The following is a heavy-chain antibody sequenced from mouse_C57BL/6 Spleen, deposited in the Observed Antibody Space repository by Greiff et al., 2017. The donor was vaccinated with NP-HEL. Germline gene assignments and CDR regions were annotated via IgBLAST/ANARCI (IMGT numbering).Heavy chain of an antibody. J-gene: IGHJ2*01. Sequence: VQLVESDAELVKPGASVKISCKVSGYTFTDHTIHWMKQRPEQGLEWIGYIYPRDGSTKYNEKFKGKATLTADKSSSTAYMQLNSLTSEDSAVYFCARDYYGSSYDFDYWGQGTTLTVSS. CDR2: IYPRDGST. CDR1: GYTFTDHT. V-gene: IGHV1-78*01. D-gene: IGHD1-1*01. CDR3: ARDYYGSSYDFDY.